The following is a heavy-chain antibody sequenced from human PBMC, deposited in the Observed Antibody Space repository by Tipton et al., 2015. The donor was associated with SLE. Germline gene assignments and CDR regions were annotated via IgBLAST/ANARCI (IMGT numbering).Heavy chain of an antibody. V-gene: IGHV3-74*01. CDR2: INSDGSST. D-gene: IGHD3-10*01. Sequence: GSLRLSCAASGFSFSDYYMSWIRQAPGKGLVWVSRINSDGSSTSYADSVKGRFTISRDNAKNTLYLQMNSLRAEDTAVYYCARRNSESGAFDMWGQGTLVTVSS. J-gene: IGHJ3*02. CDR1: GFSFSDYY. CDR3: ARRNSESGAFDM.